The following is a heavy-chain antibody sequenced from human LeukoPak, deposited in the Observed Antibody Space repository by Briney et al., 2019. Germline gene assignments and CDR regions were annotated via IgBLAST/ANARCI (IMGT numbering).Heavy chain of an antibody. CDR3: ASSRRQYYYDSSARRADAFDI. V-gene: IGHV1-3*01. D-gene: IGHD3-22*01. Sequence: ASVKVSCKASGYTFTSYAMHWVRQAPGQRLEWMGWINAGNGNTKYSQKFQGRVTITRDTSASTAYMELSSLRSEDTAVYYCASSRRQYYYDSSARRADAFDIWGQGTMVTVSS. CDR2: INAGNGNT. CDR1: GYTFTSYA. J-gene: IGHJ3*02.